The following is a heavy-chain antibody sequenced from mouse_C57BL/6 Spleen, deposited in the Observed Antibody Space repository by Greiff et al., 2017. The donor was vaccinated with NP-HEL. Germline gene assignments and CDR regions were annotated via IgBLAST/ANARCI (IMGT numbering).Heavy chain of an antibody. CDR1: GYTFTSYW. CDR2: IDPSDSYT. Sequence: QVQLQQPGAELVKPGASVKLSCKASGYTFTSYWMQWVKQRPGQGLEWIGEIDPSDSYTNYNQKFKGKATLTVDTSSSTAYMQLSSLTSEDSAVYYCARRDYGTDYWGQGTTLTVSS. V-gene: IGHV1-50*01. CDR3: ARRDYGTDY. D-gene: IGHD1-1*01. J-gene: IGHJ2*01.